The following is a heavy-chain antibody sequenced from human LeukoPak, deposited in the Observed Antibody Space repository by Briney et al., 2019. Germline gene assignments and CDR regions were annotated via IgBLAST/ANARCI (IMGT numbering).Heavy chain of an antibody. V-gene: IGHV3-7*01. CDR3: ARELGDIVATSTYYYYYGMDV. J-gene: IGHJ6*02. Sequence: GGSLRLSCAASGFTFSSYWMSWVRQAPGKGLEGVANIKQDGSEKYYVDSVKGRFTISRDNAKNSLYLQMNSLRAEDTAVYYCARELGDIVATSTYYYYYGMDVWGQGTTVTVSS. CDR2: IKQDGSEK. CDR1: GFTFSSYW. D-gene: IGHD5-12*01.